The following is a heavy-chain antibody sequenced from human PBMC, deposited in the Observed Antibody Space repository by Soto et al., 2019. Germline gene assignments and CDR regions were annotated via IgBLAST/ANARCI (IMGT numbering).Heavy chain of an antibody. CDR3: ASHAAGYAFDI. Sequence: QVQLQEPGPGLVKPSQTLSLTCPVSVGSISSGDYYWSWIRQPPGKGLEWIGYIYYSGSTYYNPSLKSRVTISVDTSKNQFSLKLSSVTAADTAVYYCASHAAGYAFDIWGQGTMVTVSS. J-gene: IGHJ3*02. CDR2: IYYSGST. V-gene: IGHV4-30-4*01. D-gene: IGHD6-13*01. CDR1: VGSISSGDYY.